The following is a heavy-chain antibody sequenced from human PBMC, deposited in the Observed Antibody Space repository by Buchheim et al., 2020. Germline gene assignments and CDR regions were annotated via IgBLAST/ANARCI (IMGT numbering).Heavy chain of an antibody. Sequence: QVQLVESGGGLVKPGGSLRLSCAASGFTFSDYYMSWIRQAPGKGLEWVSYISSSSSYTNYADSVKGRFTISRDNAKNSQYLQMNSLRAEDTAVYYCARYILRKDYYYGSGSYFGYWGQGTL. CDR3: ARYILRKDYYYGSGSYFGY. J-gene: IGHJ4*02. V-gene: IGHV3-11*05. D-gene: IGHD3-10*01. CDR2: ISSSSSYT. CDR1: GFTFSDYY.